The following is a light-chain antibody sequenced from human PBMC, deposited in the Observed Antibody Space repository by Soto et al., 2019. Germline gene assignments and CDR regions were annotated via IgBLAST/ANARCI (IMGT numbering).Light chain of an antibody. V-gene: IGKV1-39*01. CDR1: QTIIRY. CDR2: AAS. Sequence: DIQMTQSPSSLSASVGDRVTITCRASQTIIRYLNWYQQKPGRAPNLLIYAASSLHTGVPSRFSASGSGTEFTLTISSLQPEDSATYYCQLSYSTLFTFGPGTRVEIK. J-gene: IGKJ3*01. CDR3: QLSYSTLFT.